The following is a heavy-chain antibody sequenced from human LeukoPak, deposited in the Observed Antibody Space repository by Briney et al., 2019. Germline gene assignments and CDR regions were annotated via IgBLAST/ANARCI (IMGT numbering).Heavy chain of an antibody. J-gene: IGHJ4*02. V-gene: IGHV3-21*04. CDR2: ISSSSSYI. CDR1: GFTFSSYS. Sequence: NSGGSLRLSCAASGFTFSSYSMNWVRQAPGKGLEWVSSISSSSSYIYYADSVRGRFTISRDNSKNTLYLQMNSLRAEDAAVYFCAKAPVTSCRGAYCYPFDSWGQGTLVTVSS. D-gene: IGHD2-21*01. CDR3: AKAPVTSCRGAYCYPFDS.